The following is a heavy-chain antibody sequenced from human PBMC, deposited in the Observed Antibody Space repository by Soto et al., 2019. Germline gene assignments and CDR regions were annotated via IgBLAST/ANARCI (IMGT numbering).Heavy chain of an antibody. J-gene: IGHJ4*02. CDR2: ISDDGSTA. CDR1: GFAFSAYW. V-gene: IGHV3-74*01. Sequence: GGSLRLSCSVSGFAFSAYWMHWVRQVPGKGLTWVSRISDDGSTATYADSVKGRFVISRDNAKNSLYLEMNTLRADDSGLYYCARGPRVSSTGTGAHWGRGTLVTVSS. CDR3: ARGPRVSSTGTGAH. D-gene: IGHD1-1*01.